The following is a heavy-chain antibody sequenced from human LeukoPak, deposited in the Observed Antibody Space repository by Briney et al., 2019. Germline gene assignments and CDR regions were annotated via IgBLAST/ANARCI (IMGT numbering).Heavy chain of an antibody. V-gene: IGHV4-31*03. CDR2: IYYSGNT. J-gene: IGHJ4*02. Sequence: SQTLSLTCTVSGGSISSNGYYWSWIRQHPGKGLEWIGHIYYSGNTYYNPSLKSRVTISVDTSKNQFSLNVSSVTAADTAVYFCARDDSGDYQVAFDNWGQGTLVTVSS. CDR3: ARDDSGDYQVAFDN. D-gene: IGHD4-17*01. CDR1: GGSISSNGYY.